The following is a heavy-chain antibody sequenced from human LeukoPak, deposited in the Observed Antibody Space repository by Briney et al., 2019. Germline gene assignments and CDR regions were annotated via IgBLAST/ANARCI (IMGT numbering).Heavy chain of an antibody. CDR2: IKQDGSEK. Sequence: GGSLRLSCAASGFTFSSYWMSWVRQAPGKGLEWVANIKQDGSEKYYVDSVKGRFTISRDNAKNSLYLQMNSLRAEDTAVYFCAREDYYDSHGYRWFDPWGQGTLVPVSS. CDR1: GFTFSSYW. CDR3: AREDYYDSHGYRWFDP. V-gene: IGHV3-7*01. J-gene: IGHJ5*02. D-gene: IGHD3-22*01.